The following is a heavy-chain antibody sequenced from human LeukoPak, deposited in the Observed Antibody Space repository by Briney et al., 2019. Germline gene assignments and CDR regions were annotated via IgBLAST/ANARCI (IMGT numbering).Heavy chain of an antibody. D-gene: IGHD1-26*01. Sequence: ASVKVSCKASGYTFTSHGISWVRQAPGQGLEWMGWISAYNGNTNYAQKLQGRVTMTTDTSTSTAYMELRSLRSDDTAVYYCARQGATASHYYYYMDVWGKGTTVTVSS. CDR3: ARQGATASHYYYYMDV. V-gene: IGHV1-18*01. CDR1: GYTFTSHG. J-gene: IGHJ6*03. CDR2: ISAYNGNT.